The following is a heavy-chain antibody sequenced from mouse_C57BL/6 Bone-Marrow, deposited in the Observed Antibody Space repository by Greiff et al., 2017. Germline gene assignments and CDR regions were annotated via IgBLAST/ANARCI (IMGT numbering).Heavy chain of an antibody. CDR2: ISSGGSYT. D-gene: IGHD4-1*01. CDR3: ARHNWEKFDY. J-gene: IGHJ2*01. V-gene: IGHV5-6*01. CDR1: GFTFSSYG. Sequence: EVKLVESGGDLVKPGGSLKLSCAASGFTFSSYGMSWVRQTPDKRLEWVATISSGGSYTYYPDSVKGRFTISRDNAKNTLYLQMSSLKSEDTAMYYCARHNWEKFDYWGQGTTLTVSS.